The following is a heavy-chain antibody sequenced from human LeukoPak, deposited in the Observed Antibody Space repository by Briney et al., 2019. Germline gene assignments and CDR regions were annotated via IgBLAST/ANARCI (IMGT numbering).Heavy chain of an antibody. J-gene: IGHJ4*02. CDR3: ARVEGYDFWSGYCH. Sequence: ASVKVSCKASGGTFSSYAISWVRQAPGQGLEWMGGIIPIFGTANYAQKFQGRVTITADESTSTAYMELSSLRSEDTAVYYCARVEGYDFWSGYCHWGQGTLVTVSS. V-gene: IGHV1-69*13. D-gene: IGHD3-3*01. CDR2: IIPIFGTA. CDR1: GGTFSSYA.